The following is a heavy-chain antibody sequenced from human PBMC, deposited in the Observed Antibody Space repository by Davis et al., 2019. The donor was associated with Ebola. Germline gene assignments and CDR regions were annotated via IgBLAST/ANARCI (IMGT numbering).Heavy chain of an antibody. Sequence: SDTLSLTCAVYGASFSGYYWSWIRKPPGKGLEWTGEINHSGSTNYNPSLKSRVTISVDTSKNTFSLKLSSVTAADTAVYYRARGRVVVVVAAIYYYYGMDVWGQGTTVTVSS. CDR2: INHSGST. CDR3: ARGRVVVVVAAIYYYYGMDV. J-gene: IGHJ6*02. V-gene: IGHV4-34*01. D-gene: IGHD2-15*01. CDR1: GASFSGYY.